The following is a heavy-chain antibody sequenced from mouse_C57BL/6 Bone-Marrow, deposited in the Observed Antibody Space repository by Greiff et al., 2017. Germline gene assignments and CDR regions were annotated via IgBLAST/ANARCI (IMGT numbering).Heavy chain of an antibody. V-gene: IGHV2-2*01. CDR3: ARSTMVTTYYFDY. J-gene: IGHJ2*01. CDR2: LWSGGST. D-gene: IGHD2-1*01. CDR1: GFSLTSYG. Sequence: QVQLKQSGPGLVQPSQSLSITCTVSGFSLTSYGVHWVRQSPGKGLAWLGVLWSGGSTDYNAAFISRLSISKDNSKSQVFFKMNSLQADDTAIYYCARSTMVTTYYFDYWGQGTTLTVSS.